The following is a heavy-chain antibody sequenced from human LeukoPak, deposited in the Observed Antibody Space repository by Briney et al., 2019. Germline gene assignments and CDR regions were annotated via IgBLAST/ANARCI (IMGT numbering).Heavy chain of an antibody. CDR1: GGSISSGGYS. D-gene: IGHD2-2*01. V-gene: IGHV4-30-2*01. Sequence: TLSLTCAVSGGSISSGGYSWSWIRQPPGTGLEWLGYIYHSGSTYYNPSLKSRVTISVDRSKNQFSLKLSSVTAADTAVYYCARVTYCSSTSCPMGAFDIWGQGTMVTVSS. CDR2: IYHSGST. J-gene: IGHJ3*02. CDR3: ARVTYCSSTSCPMGAFDI.